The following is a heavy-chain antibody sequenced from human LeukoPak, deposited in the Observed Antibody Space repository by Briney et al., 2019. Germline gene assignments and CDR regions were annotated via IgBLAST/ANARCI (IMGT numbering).Heavy chain of an antibody. CDR3: ARNSALDY. J-gene: IGHJ4*02. V-gene: IGHV3-33*01. Sequence: PGRSLRLSCAASGFTFSSYDMHWVRQAPGKGLEWVAVMWSDGSNKYHADSVKDRFTISRDNSKNTLYLQMNSLRAEDTAVYYCARNSALDYWGQGTLVTVSS. D-gene: IGHD2/OR15-2a*01. CDR2: MWSDGSNK. CDR1: GFTFSSYD.